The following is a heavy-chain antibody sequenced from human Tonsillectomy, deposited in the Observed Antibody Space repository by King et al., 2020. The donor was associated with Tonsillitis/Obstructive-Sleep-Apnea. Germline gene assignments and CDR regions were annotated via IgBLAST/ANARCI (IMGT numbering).Heavy chain of an antibody. CDR1: GGSFSGYY. J-gene: IGHJ4*02. V-gene: IGHV4-34*01. CDR3: ASLMSSSGYMVY. CDR2: INHSGST. Sequence: VQLQQWGAGLLKPSETLSLTCAVYGGSFSGYYWSWIRQPPGKGLEWIGEINHSGSTNYNPSLKSRVTISVDTSKNQFSLKLSSVTAADTAVYYCASLMSSSGYMVYWGQGTLVTVSS. D-gene: IGHD3-22*01.